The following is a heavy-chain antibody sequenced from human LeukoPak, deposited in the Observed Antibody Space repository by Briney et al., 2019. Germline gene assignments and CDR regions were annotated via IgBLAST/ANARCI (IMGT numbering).Heavy chain of an antibody. Sequence: ASVKVSFKASGYTFTSYAMHWVRQAPGQRLEWMGWINAGNGNTKYSQKFQGRVTITRDTSASTAYMELSSLRSEDTAVYYCARVPTSRRGYGMDVWGQGTTVTVSS. CDR2: INAGNGNT. J-gene: IGHJ6*02. V-gene: IGHV1-3*01. CDR3: ARVPTSRRGYGMDV. D-gene: IGHD1-26*01. CDR1: GYTFTSYA.